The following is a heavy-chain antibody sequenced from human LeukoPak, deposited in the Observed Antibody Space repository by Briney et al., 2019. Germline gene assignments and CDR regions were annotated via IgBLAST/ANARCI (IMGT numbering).Heavy chain of an antibody. CDR2: IYYSGST. V-gene: IGHV4-30-4*01. J-gene: IGHJ4*02. Sequence: SETLSLTCTVSGGSISSGDYYWSWIRQPPGKGLEWIRYIYYSGSTYYNPSLKSRVTISVDTSKNQFSLKLSSVTAADTAVYYCARAMWSSSPVDYWGQGTLVTVSS. D-gene: IGHD6-6*01. CDR1: GGSISSGDYY. CDR3: ARAMWSSSPVDY.